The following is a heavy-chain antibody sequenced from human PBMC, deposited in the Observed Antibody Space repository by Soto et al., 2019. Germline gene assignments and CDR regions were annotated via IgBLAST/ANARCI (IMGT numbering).Heavy chain of an antibody. V-gene: IGHV1-69*02. J-gene: IGHJ6*03. D-gene: IGHD2-15*01. CDR1: GGTFSSYT. CDR3: ARGYCSGGSCYSGNYYYYYYYMDV. CDR2: IIPILGIA. Sequence: QVQLVQSGAEVKKPGSSVKVSCKASGGTFSSYTISWVRQAPGQGLEWMGRIIPILGIANYAQKFQGRVTITADKSTSTAYTELSSLRSEDTAVYYCARGYCSGGSCYSGNYYYYYYYMDVWGKGTTVTVSS.